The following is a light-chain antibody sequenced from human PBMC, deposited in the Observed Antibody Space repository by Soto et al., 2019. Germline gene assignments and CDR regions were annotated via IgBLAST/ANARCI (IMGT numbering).Light chain of an antibody. Sequence: EVGVSQSPATLSVSPWERATLSCRARQSVNTNFAWYQQKPGQAPRLLLYGASTRATGIPARFSGSGSGTEFTLTISSLQSEDFAVYYCQEYNHCHPVPFGGGTKVDIK. J-gene: IGKJ4*01. CDR1: QSVNTN. CDR3: QEYNHCHPVP. CDR2: GAS. V-gene: IGKV3-15*01.